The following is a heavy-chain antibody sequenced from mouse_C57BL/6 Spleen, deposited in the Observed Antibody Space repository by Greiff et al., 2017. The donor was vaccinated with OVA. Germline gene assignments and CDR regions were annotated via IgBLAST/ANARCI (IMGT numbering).Heavy chain of an antibody. J-gene: IGHJ2*01. Sequence: QVQLQQSGAELARPGASVKMSCKASGYTFTSYTMHWVKQRPGQGLEWIGYINPSSGYTKYNQKFKDKATLTADKSSSTAYMQLSSLTSEDSAVYYCASPPFITTVVADYFDYWGQGTTLTVSS. CDR3: ASPPFITTVVADYFDY. D-gene: IGHD1-1*01. CDR1: GYTFTSYT. V-gene: IGHV1-4*01. CDR2: INPSSGYT.